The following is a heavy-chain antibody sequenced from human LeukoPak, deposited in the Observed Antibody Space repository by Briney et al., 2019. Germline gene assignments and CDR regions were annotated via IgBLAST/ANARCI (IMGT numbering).Heavy chain of an antibody. Sequence: GGSLRLSCAASGFTFDDYAMHWVRQAPGKGLEWVSGISWNSGSIGYADSVKGRFTISRDNAKNSLYLQMNSLRAEDTALYYCAKGGIAAAGRVDYWGQGTLVTVSS. CDR1: GFTFDDYA. V-gene: IGHV3-9*01. CDR2: ISWNSGSI. CDR3: AKGGIAAAGRVDY. D-gene: IGHD6-13*01. J-gene: IGHJ4*02.